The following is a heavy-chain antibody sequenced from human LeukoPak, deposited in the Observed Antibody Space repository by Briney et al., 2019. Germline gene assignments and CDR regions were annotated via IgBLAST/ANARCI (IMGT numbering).Heavy chain of an antibody. Sequence: SETLSLTCAVYGGSFRGYYWCWVRQPPGKGLEWIGEINHSGSTNYNPSLKSRVTISVDTSKNQFSLKLSSVTAADTAVYYCARGVVVVPAANNWFDPWGQGTLVTVSS. CDR1: GGSFRGYY. V-gene: IGHV4-34*01. J-gene: IGHJ5*02. CDR2: INHSGST. CDR3: ARGVVVVPAANNWFDP. D-gene: IGHD2-2*01.